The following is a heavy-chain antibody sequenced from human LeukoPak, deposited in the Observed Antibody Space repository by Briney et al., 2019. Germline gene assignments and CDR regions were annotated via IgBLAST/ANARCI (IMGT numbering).Heavy chain of an antibody. Sequence: SETLSLTCTVSGGSISSYYWSWIRQPPGKGLEWIGYIYYSGSTNYNPSLKSRVTISVDTSKNQFSLKLSSVTAADTAVYYCARDSYSYGHDYWGQGTLVTVSS. CDR2: IYYSGST. V-gene: IGHV4-59*01. CDR3: ARDSYSYGHDY. J-gene: IGHJ4*02. CDR1: GGSISSYY. D-gene: IGHD5-18*01.